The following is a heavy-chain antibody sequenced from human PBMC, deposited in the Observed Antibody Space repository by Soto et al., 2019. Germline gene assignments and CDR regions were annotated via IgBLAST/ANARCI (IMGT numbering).Heavy chain of an antibody. CDR1: GFTFSSYS. J-gene: IGHJ6*02. V-gene: IGHV3-48*02. CDR3: AREEVVPAAIYYGMDV. Sequence: PGGSLRLSCAASGFTFSSYSMNWVRQAPGKGLVWVSYISSSSSTIYYADSVKGRFTISRDNAKNSLYLQMNSLRDEDTAVYYCAREEVVPAAIYYGMDVWGQGTTVTVSS. CDR2: ISSSSSTI. D-gene: IGHD2-2*02.